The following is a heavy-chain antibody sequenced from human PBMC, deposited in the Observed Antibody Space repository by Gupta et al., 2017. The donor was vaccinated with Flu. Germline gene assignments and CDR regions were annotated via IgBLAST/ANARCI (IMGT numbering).Heavy chain of an antibody. CDR1: GSTLNEVT. CDR3: VTAIDYFEQ. J-gene: IGHJ4*02. CDR2: FDPDNGQT. V-gene: IGHV1-24*01. D-gene: IGHD3-16*02. Sequence: HFVQSGAELNQPSSSVKVSCKGSGSTLNEVTLHWVRQSTTKGFEWLGGFDPDNGQTYYAPKFQGIIIMTEDASIDTAYMEMKSRVIEDTDSYYCVTAIDYFEQWGQVTLVTVSS.